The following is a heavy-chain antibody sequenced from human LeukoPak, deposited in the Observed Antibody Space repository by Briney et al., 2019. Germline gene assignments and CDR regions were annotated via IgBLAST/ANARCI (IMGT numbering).Heavy chain of an antibody. D-gene: IGHD2-2*01. CDR3: ASQLVVVLPAEFDF. V-gene: IGHV4-39*01. Sequence: SETLSLTCTVSGGSISSSSYYWGWIRQPPGKGLEWFGSIYYSGSTYYNPSLKSRVTISVDSSKNQFSLKLSSVTAADTAVYYCASQLVVVLPAEFDFWGQGTLVTVSS. CDR1: GGSISSSSYY. CDR2: IYYSGST. J-gene: IGHJ4*02.